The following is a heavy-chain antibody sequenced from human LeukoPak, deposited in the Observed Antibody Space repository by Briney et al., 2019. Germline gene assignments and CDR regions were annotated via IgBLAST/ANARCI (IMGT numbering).Heavy chain of an antibody. D-gene: IGHD3-22*01. Sequence: SETLSLTCTVSGGSVSRSPYYWGWIRQPPGKGLEWIGNIYYSGSTYYNPSLKSRVTISVDTSKNQFSLKLSSVTAADTAVYYCARVSNSGYDSRGAFDIWGQGTMVTLSS. V-gene: IGHV4-39*07. CDR3: ARVSNSGYDSRGAFDI. CDR1: GGSVSRSPYY. J-gene: IGHJ3*02. CDR2: IYYSGST.